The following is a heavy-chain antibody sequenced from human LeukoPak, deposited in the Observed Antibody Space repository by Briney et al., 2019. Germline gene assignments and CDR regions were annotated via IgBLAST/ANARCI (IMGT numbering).Heavy chain of an antibody. CDR3: ARAGLGYYYDSSGYYYIDY. Sequence: GGSLRLSCAASGFTFSSYSMNWVRQAPGKGLEWVSSISSSSSYIYYADSVKGRFTISRDNAKNSLYLQMNSLRAEDTAVYYCARAGLGYYYDSSGYYYIDYWGQGTLVTVSS. D-gene: IGHD3-22*01. V-gene: IGHV3-21*01. CDR1: GFTFSSYS. CDR2: ISSSSSYI. J-gene: IGHJ4*02.